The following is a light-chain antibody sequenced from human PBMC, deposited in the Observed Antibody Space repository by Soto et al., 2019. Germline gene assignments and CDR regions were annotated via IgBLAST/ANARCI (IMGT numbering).Light chain of an antibody. Sequence: DIVMTQSPDSLAVSLGERATISCKSSQRVLSSSNNENYLAWFQQKPGQPPKLLIYSTSLRGSGVPDRISGSRSGTDFSLTISSLQAEDVAVYYCQQYLSAPLTFGGGTKVAIK. CDR1: QRVLSSSNNENY. CDR2: STS. CDR3: QQYLSAPLT. V-gene: IGKV4-1*01. J-gene: IGKJ4*01.